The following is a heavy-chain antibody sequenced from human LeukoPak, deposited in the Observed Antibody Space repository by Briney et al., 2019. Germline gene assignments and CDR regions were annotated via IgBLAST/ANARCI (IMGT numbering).Heavy chain of an antibody. D-gene: IGHD3-3*01. J-gene: IGHJ4*02. CDR1: GFTFSSYS. CDR3: AESSNDFWSGYSSFDY. V-gene: IGHV3-21*01. Sequence: GGSLRLSCAASGFTFSSYSMNWVRQAPGKGLEWVSSVSSSSSYIYYADSVKGRFTISRDNAKNSLYLQMNSLRAEDTAVYYCAESSNDFWSGYSSFDYWGQGTLVTVSS. CDR2: VSSSSSYI.